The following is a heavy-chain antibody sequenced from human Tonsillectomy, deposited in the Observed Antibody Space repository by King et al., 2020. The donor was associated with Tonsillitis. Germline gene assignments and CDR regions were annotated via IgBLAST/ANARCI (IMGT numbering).Heavy chain of an antibody. CDR2: IISILNKT. CDR3: ARDAGYCSGGSCYGYYYYYMDV. Sequence: VQLVQSGAEVKKPGSSVKVSCKASGGTFSNYAISWVRQAPGQGLEWMGRIISILNKTNYAQKLQGRVTITADKSTSTAYMEPSSLRSEDTAVYYCARDAGYCSGGSCYGYYYYYMDVWGKGTTVTVSS. V-gene: IGHV1-69*09. CDR1: GGTFSNYA. D-gene: IGHD2-15*01. J-gene: IGHJ6*03.